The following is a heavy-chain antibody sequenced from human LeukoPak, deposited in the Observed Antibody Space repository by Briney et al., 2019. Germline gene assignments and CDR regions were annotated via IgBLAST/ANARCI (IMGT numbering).Heavy chain of an antibody. Sequence: ASVKVSCKASGGTFSSYAISWVRQAPGQGLEWMGGIIPIFGTANYAQKFQGRVTITADESTSTAYMELSSLRSEDTAVYYCARDLTAGALYFDYWGQGTLVTVSS. CDR2: IIPIFGTA. CDR3: ARDLTAGALYFDY. CDR1: GGTFSSYA. J-gene: IGHJ4*02. D-gene: IGHD6-13*01. V-gene: IGHV1-69*13.